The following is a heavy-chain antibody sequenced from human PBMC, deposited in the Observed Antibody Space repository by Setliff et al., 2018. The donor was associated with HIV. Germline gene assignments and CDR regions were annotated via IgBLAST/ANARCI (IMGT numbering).Heavy chain of an antibody. CDR2: INPSGGSI. D-gene: IGHD2-2*02. Sequence: ASVKVSCKASGYSFINYGISWVRQAPGQGLEWMGIINPSGGSITYAQKFQGRVTITRDTSTSTVYMELSSLRSDDTAVYYCARVGVGYYTSASTHMDVWGQGTTVTVSS. V-gene: IGHV1-46*01. CDR1: GYSFINYG. J-gene: IGHJ6*02. CDR3: ARVGVGYYTSASTHMDV.